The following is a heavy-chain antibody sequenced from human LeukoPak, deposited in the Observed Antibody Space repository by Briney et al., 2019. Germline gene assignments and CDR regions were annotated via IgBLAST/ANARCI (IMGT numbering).Heavy chain of an antibody. CDR2: ISYDGSNK. J-gene: IGHJ4*02. Sequence: GGSLGLSCAASGFTFSSYGMHWVRQAPGKGLEWAAVISYDGSNKYYADSVKGRFTISRDNSKNTLYLQMNSLRAEDTAVYYRAKAIMITFGGVIPPIDYWGQGTLVTVSS. CDR1: GFTFSSYG. V-gene: IGHV3-30*18. D-gene: IGHD3-16*01. CDR3: AKAIMITFGGVIPPIDY.